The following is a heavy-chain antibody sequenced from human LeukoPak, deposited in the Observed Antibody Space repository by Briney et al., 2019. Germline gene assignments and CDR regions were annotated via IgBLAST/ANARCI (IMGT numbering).Heavy chain of an antibody. CDR1: GGSISSSSYY. D-gene: IGHD4-17*01. V-gene: IGHV4-39*01. Sequence: SETLSLTCTVSGGSISSSSYYWGWLRQPPGKGLEWIGSIYYSGSTYYNPSLKSRVTISVDTSKNQFSLKLSSVTAADTAVYYCANGGYYGDYEIDYWGQGTLVTVSS. CDR3: ANGGYYGDYEIDY. CDR2: IYYSGST. J-gene: IGHJ4*02.